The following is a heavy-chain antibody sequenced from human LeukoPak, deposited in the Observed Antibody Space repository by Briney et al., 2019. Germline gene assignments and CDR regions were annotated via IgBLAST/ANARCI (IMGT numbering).Heavy chain of an antibody. CDR3: ARAIITMVRGVIIGLRFDP. D-gene: IGHD3-10*01. V-gene: IGHV1-69*04. J-gene: IGHJ5*02. CDR2: IIPILGIA. CDR1: GGTFSSYA. Sequence: ASVKVSCKASGGTFSSYAISWVRQAPGQGLEWMGRIIPILGIANYAQKFQGRVTITADKSTSTAYMELSSLRSEDTAVYYCARAIITMVRGVIIGLRFDPWGQGTLVTVSS.